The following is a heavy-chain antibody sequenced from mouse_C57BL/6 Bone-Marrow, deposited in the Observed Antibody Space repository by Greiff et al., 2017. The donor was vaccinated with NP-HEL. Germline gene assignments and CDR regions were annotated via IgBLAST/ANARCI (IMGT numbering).Heavy chain of an antibody. J-gene: IGHJ3*01. CDR1: GFTFSSSG. CDR3: ARHYYDYDAWFAY. Sequence: EVQLVESGGDLVKPGGSLKLSCAASGFTFSSSGMSWVRQTPDKRLEWVATISSGGSYPYYPDSVKGRFTISRDNAKNTLYLQMSSLKSEDTAMYYCARHYYDYDAWFAYWGQGTLVTVSA. CDR2: ISSGGSYP. D-gene: IGHD2-4*01. V-gene: IGHV5-6*01.